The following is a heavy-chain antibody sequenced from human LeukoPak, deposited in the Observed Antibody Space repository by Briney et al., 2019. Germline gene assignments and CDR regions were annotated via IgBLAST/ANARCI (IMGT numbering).Heavy chain of an antibody. D-gene: IGHD3-10*02. CDR1: GGSISSSSYY. V-gene: IGHV4-31*03. CDR3: ARDLFRGYFDY. Sequence: SETLSLTCTVSGGSISSSSYYWGWIRQPPGKGLEWIGYIYYSGSTYYNPSLKSRVTISVDTSKNQFSLKLSSVTAADTAVYYCARDLFRGYFDYWGQGTLVTVSS. CDR2: IYYSGST. J-gene: IGHJ4*02.